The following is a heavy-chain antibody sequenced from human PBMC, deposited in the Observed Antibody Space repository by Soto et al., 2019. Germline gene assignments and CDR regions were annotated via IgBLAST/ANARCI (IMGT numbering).Heavy chain of an antibody. D-gene: IGHD3-10*01. CDR3: VRDRYSSSGWFDP. CDR1: GDSVSSYSAA. Sequence: SQTLSLTCAISGDSVSSYSAAWNWIRQSPSGGLEWLGRTYYRSRFFSDYAESVKSRIIINPDTSKNQFSLQLKSVTPEDTAVFYCVRDRYSSSGWFDPWGQGTPVTVSS. J-gene: IGHJ5*02. V-gene: IGHV6-1*01. CDR2: TYYRSRFFS.